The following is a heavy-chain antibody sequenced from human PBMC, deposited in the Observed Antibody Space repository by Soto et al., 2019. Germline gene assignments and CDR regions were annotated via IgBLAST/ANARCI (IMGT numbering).Heavy chain of an antibody. V-gene: IGHV5-51*01. CDR1: GYSFTSYW. CDR2: IYPGDSDT. D-gene: IGHD3-3*01. CDR3: ARLRDYDLGGGPSDY. Sequence: GESLKISCKGSGYSFTSYWIGWVRQMPGKGLEWLGIIYPGDSDTRYSPSFQGQVTISADKSISTAYLQWSSLKASDTAMYYCARLRDYDLGGGPSDYWGQGTLVTVSS. J-gene: IGHJ4*02.